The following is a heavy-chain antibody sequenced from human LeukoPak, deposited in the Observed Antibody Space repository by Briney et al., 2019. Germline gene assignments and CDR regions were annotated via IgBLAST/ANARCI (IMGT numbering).Heavy chain of an antibody. Sequence: PGGALRLSCAASGFTFSRYEMNWVRQAPGKGIEWVSDISSSRSTLSYADSVKGRFTIARDNATNSLYLQMTSLRAEDTAVYYCAREACDSSGYYYCFDYWGQGTLVTVSS. V-gene: IGHV3-48*03. CDR1: GFTFSRYE. D-gene: IGHD3-22*01. J-gene: IGHJ4*02. CDR3: AREACDSSGYYYCFDY. CDR2: ISSSRSTL.